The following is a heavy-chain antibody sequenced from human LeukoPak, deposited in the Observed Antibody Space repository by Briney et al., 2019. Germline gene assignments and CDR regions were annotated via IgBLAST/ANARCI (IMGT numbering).Heavy chain of an antibody. CDR3: ARGRWSATTASYYLDF. D-gene: IGHD5-24*01. J-gene: IGHJ4*02. V-gene: IGHV1-3*01. CDR1: EYTFTDYA. CDR2: INAGNGNT. Sequence: ASVKVSCKASEYTFTDYAINWERQAPGQRLEWMGWINAGNGNTRYSQRFQGRVTITRDTSASTAYMELSSLTSEDTAVYYCARGRWSATTASYYLDFWGQGTLVTVSS.